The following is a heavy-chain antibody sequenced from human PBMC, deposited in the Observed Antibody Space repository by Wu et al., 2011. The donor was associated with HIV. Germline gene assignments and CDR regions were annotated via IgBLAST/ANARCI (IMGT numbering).Heavy chain of an antibody. V-gene: IGHV1-2*02. Sequence: QVQLVQSGAELKKPGASLNVSCKASGYSFTDYYLHWVRQAPGQGLEWMGWMNPKSGGTNYAQKFQGRVTMTRDTSISIASMELSRLRSDDTAVYYCARAETIVVGRNYYYAMDVWGQGTTVTVSS. CDR2: MNPKSGGT. J-gene: IGHJ6*02. CDR3: ARAETIVVGRNYYYAMDV. CDR1: GYSFTDYY. D-gene: IGHD2-15*01.